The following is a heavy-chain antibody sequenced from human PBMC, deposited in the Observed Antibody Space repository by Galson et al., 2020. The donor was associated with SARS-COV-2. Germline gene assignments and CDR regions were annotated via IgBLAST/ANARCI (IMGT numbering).Heavy chain of an antibody. CDR1: GGSISSSSYY. D-gene: IGHD6-6*01. CDR2: IYYSGST. CDR3: ARDQESIAAHPFDY. J-gene: IGHJ4*02. Sequence: SETLSLTCTVSGGSISSSSYYWGWIRQPPWKGLEWIGSIYYSGSTYYNPSLKSRVTISVDTSKNQFSLKLSSVTAADTAVYYCARDQESIAAHPFDYWGQGTLVTVSS. V-gene: IGHV4-39*07.